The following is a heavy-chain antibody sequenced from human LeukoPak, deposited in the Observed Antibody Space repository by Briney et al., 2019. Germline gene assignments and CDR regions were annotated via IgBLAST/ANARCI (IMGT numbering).Heavy chain of an antibody. V-gene: IGHV5-51*01. J-gene: IGHJ6*02. Sequence: GESLKISCKGSGYSFNNYWIGWVRQLPGKGLEWMGIIFPGDSHARYSPSFQGQVTISADTSIRSAYLQLSSLKASDTAMYYCARHRRTKTHRYYYDMDVWGQGTTVTVSS. D-gene: IGHD2-2*01. CDR1: GYSFNNYW. CDR3: ARHRRTKTHRYYYDMDV. CDR2: IFPGDSHA.